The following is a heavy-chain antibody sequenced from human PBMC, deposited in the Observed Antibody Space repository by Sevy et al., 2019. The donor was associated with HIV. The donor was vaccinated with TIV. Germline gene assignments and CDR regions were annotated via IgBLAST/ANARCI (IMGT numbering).Heavy chain of an antibody. CDR1: GFNFNIYW. V-gene: IGHV3-74*01. D-gene: IGHD2-21*02. CDR2: INMDGTST. J-gene: IGHJ4*02. Sequence: GGSLRLSCAASGFNFNIYWMYWVRQAPGKGLVWVSLINMDGTSTSYADSVKGRFTISRDNAQNTLFLQMNSLSAEDTAVYYCANFDCGGDCNGWGQGTLVTVSS. CDR3: ANFDCGGDCNG.